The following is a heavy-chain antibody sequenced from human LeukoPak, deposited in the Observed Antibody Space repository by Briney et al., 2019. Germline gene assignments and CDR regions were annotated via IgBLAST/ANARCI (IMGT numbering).Heavy chain of an antibody. J-gene: IGHJ6*02. Sequence: ASVKVSCKASGYIFTSYDINWVRQATGQGLEWMGWMNPNSGNTGYAQKFQGRVTMTRNTSISTAYMELSSLRSEDTAVYYCARGMMYYDFWSGYYGYYYYGMDVWGQGTTVTVSS. CDR1: GYIFTSYD. CDR2: MNPNSGNT. CDR3: ARGMMYYDFWSGYYGYYYYGMDV. D-gene: IGHD3-3*01. V-gene: IGHV1-8*01.